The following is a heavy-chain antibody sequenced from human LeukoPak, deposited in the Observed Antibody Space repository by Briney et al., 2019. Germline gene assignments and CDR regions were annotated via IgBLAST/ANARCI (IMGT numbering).Heavy chain of an antibody. CDR3: ARAGGVKTAALDLDY. CDR1: GGSISDYS. V-gene: IGHV4-59*01. J-gene: IGHJ4*02. Sequence: EASETLSLTCTVSGGSISDYSWSWIRQPPGKGLEWIANIYYSGSANHNPSLKSRVTISRDTSKNQFSLKLTSVTTADTAVYYCARAGGVKTAALDLDYWGQGTLVTVSS. CDR2: IYYSGSA. D-gene: IGHD6-25*01.